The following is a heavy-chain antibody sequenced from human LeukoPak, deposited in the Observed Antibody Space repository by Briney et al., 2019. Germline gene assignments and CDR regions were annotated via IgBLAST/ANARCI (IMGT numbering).Heavy chain of an antibody. V-gene: IGHV3-30-3*01. Sequence: AGGSLRLSCAASGFTFSSYAMHWVRQAPGKGLEWVAVISYDGSNKYYADSVKGRFTISRDNSKNTLYLQMNSLRAEDTAVYYCARDRVTAIPSNWYFDLWGRGTLVTVSS. CDR2: ISYDGSNK. J-gene: IGHJ2*01. D-gene: IGHD2-21*02. CDR3: ARDRVTAIPSNWYFDL. CDR1: GFTFSSYA.